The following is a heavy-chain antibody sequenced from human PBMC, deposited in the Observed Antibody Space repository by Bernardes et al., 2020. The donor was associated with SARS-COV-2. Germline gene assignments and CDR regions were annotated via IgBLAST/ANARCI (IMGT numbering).Heavy chain of an antibody. CDR3: ARGFGSNWYYFDY. V-gene: IGHV4-59*01. D-gene: IGHD6-13*01. CDR2: IYHSGST. J-gene: IGHJ4*02. Sequence: SEHLSRTCTVSRDSISRYYWSWIRHPPGKGLEWIGYIYHSGSTKYNPSLKSRVTISVDTSNNQFSLKLSSVTAADTAVYFCARGFGSNWYYFDYWGQGILVTVSS. CDR1: RDSISRYY.